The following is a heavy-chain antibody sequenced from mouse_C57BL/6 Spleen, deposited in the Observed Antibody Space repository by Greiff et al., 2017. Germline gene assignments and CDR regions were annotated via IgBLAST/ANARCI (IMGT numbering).Heavy chain of an antibody. Sequence: QVQLQQSGAELMKPGASVKLSCKATGYTFTAYWIEWVKQRPGHGLEWIGDILPGSGSTNYNEKFKGKATFTVDTSSNTAYLQLSRLTSEDSAIYYCARWGYCSSTEDFDYWGQGTTLTVSS. CDR3: ARWGYCSSTEDFDY. CDR1: GYTFTAYW. J-gene: IGHJ2*01. V-gene: IGHV1-9*01. D-gene: IGHD1-1*01. CDR2: ILPGSGST.